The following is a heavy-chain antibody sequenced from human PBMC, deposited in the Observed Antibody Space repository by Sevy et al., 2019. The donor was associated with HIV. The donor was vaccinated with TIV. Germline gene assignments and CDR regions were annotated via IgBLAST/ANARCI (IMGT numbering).Heavy chain of an antibody. J-gene: IGHJ3*02. V-gene: IGHV3-30*18. Sequence: GGSLRLSCAASGFTFSKYGMHWVRQAPGKGLEWVAVISYDGGNKYYADSVKGRFTISKDNFKNTPYLQMNSLRAEDTAIYYCAKPGKFSGSYLDAFDIWGQGTMVAVSS. D-gene: IGHD1-26*01. CDR3: AKPGKFSGSYLDAFDI. CDR1: GFTFSKYG. CDR2: ISYDGGNK.